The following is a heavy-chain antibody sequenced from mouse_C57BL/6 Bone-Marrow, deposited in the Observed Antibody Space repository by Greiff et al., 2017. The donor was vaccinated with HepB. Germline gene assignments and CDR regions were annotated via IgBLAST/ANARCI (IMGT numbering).Heavy chain of an antibody. CDR2: INLNNGGT. D-gene: IGHD2-12*01. J-gene: IGHJ3*01. CDR1: GYTFTDYN. V-gene: IGHV1-18*01. CDR3: ARWAYYSPAWFAY. Sequence: VQLQQSGPELVKPGASVKIPCKASGYTFTDYNMDWVKQSHGKSLEWIGDINLNNGGTIYNQKFKGKATLTVDKSSSTAYMELRSLTSEDTAVYYCARWAYYSPAWFAYWGQGTLVTVSA.